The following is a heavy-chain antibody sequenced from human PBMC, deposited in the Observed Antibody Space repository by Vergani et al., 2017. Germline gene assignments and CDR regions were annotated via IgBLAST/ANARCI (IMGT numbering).Heavy chain of an antibody. D-gene: IGHD2-2*01. CDR3: ARRYCSSTSCYGSTRWFDL. J-gene: IGHJ5*02. CDR2: IYPGDSDT. Sequence: EVQLVQSGAEVKKPGESLKISCKGSGYSFTSYWIGWVRQMPGKGLEWMGIIYPGDSDTRYSPSFQGQVTISADKSISTAYLQWSSLKASDTAMYYCARRYCSSTSCYGSTRWFDLWGQGTLVTVSS. V-gene: IGHV5-51*03. CDR1: GYSFTSYW.